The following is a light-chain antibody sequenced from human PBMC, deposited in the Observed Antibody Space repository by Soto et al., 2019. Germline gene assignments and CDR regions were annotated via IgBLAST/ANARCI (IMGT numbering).Light chain of an antibody. CDR3: QQYGNSPA. CDR1: QSVSSSY. V-gene: IGKV3-20*01. CDR2: GAS. Sequence: EIVLTQSPGTLSLSPGERATLSCRASQSVSSSYLAWYQQKPGQAPRLLIYGASSRATGIPDRFSGSGSGTDLTLPISRLEPEDFAVYYCQQYGNSPAFGGGTKVEIK. J-gene: IGKJ4*01.